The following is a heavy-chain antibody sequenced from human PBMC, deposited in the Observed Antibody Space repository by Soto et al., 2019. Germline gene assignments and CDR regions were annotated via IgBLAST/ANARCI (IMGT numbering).Heavy chain of an antibody. CDR1: GFSLSTSGVG. J-gene: IGHJ4*02. D-gene: IGHD3-10*01. V-gene: IGHV2-5*02. Sequence: QITLKESGPTLVKATQTLTLTCTFSGFSLSTSGVGVGWIRQPPGKALEWLALIYWDDDKRYSPSLKSRLTITKDTSKNQVVLIMTNMDLVDTATYYCAHTQLNYYGSGTYYFDYWGQGTLVTVSS. CDR3: AHTQLNYYGSGTYYFDY. CDR2: IYWDDDK.